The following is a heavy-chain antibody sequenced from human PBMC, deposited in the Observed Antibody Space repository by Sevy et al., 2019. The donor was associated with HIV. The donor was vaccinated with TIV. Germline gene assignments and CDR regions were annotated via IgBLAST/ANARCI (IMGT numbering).Heavy chain of an antibody. D-gene: IGHD2-15*01. Sequence: GGSLRLSCAASGFTFSTYAMSWVRQAPGKGLEWVSAISGSGGSTYYADSVKGRFTISRGKSKNTLYLQMNSLRVADTAVYYCAKGDRTFYGLDVWGQGTTVTVSS. CDR2: ISGSGGST. J-gene: IGHJ6*02. V-gene: IGHV3-23*01. CDR3: AKGDRTFYGLDV. CDR1: GFTFSTYA.